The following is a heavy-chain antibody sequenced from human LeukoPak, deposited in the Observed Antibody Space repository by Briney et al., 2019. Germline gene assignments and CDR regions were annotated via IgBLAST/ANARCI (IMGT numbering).Heavy chain of an antibody. J-gene: IGHJ4*02. Sequence: GAYLKILCKGSGCRFTSYWIGLVRQLPGKGIKWTGSIYPVDPDTSYSPSFRGQVTISDDKSISTAYLQWSSLKASDTAMYYCARHERLDYYDSSGYYFDYWGQGTLVTVSS. CDR1: GCRFTSYW. D-gene: IGHD3-22*01. V-gene: IGHV5-51*01. CDR3: ARHERLDYYDSSGYYFDY. CDR2: IYPVDPDT.